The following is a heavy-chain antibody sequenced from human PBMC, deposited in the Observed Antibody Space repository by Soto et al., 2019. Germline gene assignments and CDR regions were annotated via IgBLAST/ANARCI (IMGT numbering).Heavy chain of an antibody. CDR2: INNDGSRT. Sequence: EVQLVESGGGLVQPGGSLRLSCAASGFTFSRFWMNWVRQAPGKGLVWVSQINNDGSRTIYADSVKGRFTISRDNAKSTMYLQMSSLRAEDTAIYYCVRENSWNFDFWGQGALVTVSS. D-gene: IGHD6-13*01. CDR3: VRENSWNFDF. V-gene: IGHV3-74*01. CDR1: GFTFSRFW. J-gene: IGHJ4*02.